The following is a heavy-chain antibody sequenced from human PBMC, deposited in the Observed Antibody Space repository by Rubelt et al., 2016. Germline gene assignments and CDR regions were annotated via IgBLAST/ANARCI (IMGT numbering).Heavy chain of an antibody. J-gene: IGHJ2*01. V-gene: IGHV4-34*01. CDR3: AGREHIVVVTAILHPWYFDL. CDR1: GGSFSGYY. D-gene: IGHD2-21*02. Sequence: QVQLQQWGAGLLKPSETLSLTCAVYGGSFSGYYWSWIRQPPGKGLEWIGEINHSGSTNYNPSLKSRVTIAVDTSKNQFSLKLSSVTAADTAVYYCAGREHIVVVTAILHPWYFDLWGRGTLVTVSS. CDR2: INHSGST.